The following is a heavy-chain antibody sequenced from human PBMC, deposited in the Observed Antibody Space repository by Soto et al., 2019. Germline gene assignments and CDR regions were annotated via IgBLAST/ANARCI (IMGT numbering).Heavy chain of an antibody. CDR3: GRGLNCNDNH. D-gene: IGHD1-1*01. Sequence: EVQLVESGGGLVKPGGSLRLSCAASGFTINDAWMTWVRQAPGKGLEWVGRIQSKADGGTTHYAAPVRGRFTVSTDDSKNTLYLEMNSLHADDTAGYYCGRGLNCNDNHWGQGPRVTVSS. J-gene: IGHJ4*02. V-gene: IGHV3-15*01. CDR2: IQSKADGGTT. CDR1: GFTINDAW.